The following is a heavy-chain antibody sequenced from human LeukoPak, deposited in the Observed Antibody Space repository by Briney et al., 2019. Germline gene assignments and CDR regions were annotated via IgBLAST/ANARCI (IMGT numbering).Heavy chain of an antibody. CDR3: ARAWLRDCSGGSCYYFDY. Sequence: GASVKVSCKASGGTFSSYAISWVRQAPGQGLEWMGGIIPLFGTANYAQKFQGRVTITADKSTSTAYMELSSLRSEDTAVYYCARAWLRDCSGGSCYYFDYWGQGTLVTVSS. V-gene: IGHV1-69*06. CDR1: GGTFSSYA. CDR2: IIPLFGTA. D-gene: IGHD2-15*01. J-gene: IGHJ4*02.